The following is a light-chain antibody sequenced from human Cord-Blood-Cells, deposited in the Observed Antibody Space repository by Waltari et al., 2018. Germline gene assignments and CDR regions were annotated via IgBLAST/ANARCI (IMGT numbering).Light chain of an antibody. J-gene: IGLJ1*01. V-gene: IGLV2-23*02. CDR2: EVS. Sequence: QSALTQPASVSGSPGQSITISSTGTSSDVGSFTLVPWYQQHPGKAPKLMIYEVSKRPSGVSNRFSGSKSGNTASLTISGLQAEDEADYYCCSYAGSSTLYVFGTGTKVTVL. CDR3: CSYAGSSTLYV. CDR1: SSDVGSFTL.